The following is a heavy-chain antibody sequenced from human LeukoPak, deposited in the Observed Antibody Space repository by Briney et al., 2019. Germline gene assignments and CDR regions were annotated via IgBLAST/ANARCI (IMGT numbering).Heavy chain of an antibody. CDR3: ARGTRHCSSTSCYTRWGYYYYMDV. V-gene: IGHV4-34*01. J-gene: IGHJ6*03. Sequence: SETLSLTCAVYGGSFSGYYWSWIRQPPGKGLEWIGSIYYSGSTYYNPSLKSRVTISVDTSKNQFSLKLSSVTAADTAVYYCARGTRHCSSTSCYTRWGYYYYMDVWGKGTTVTVSS. D-gene: IGHD2-2*02. CDR2: IYYSGST. CDR1: GGSFSGYY.